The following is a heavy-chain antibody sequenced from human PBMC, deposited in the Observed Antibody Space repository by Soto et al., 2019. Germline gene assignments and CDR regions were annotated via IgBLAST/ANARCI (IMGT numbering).Heavy chain of an antibody. D-gene: IGHD3-9*01. J-gene: IGHJ6*03. V-gene: IGHV3-21*01. CDR2: ISSSSYI. CDR1: GFTFSSYS. CDR3: ARDFDYYYYYYMDV. Sequence: GGSLRLSCAASGFTFSSYSMNWVRQAPGKGLEWVSSISSSSYIYYADSVKGRFTISRDNAKNSLYLQMNSLRAEDTAVYYCARDFDYYYYYYMDVWGKGTTVTVSS.